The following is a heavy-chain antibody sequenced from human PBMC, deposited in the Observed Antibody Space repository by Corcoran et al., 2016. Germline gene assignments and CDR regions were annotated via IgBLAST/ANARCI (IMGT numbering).Heavy chain of an antibody. D-gene: IGHD3-22*01. Sequence: QLQLQESGPGLVKPSETLSLTCTVSGGSISSSSYYWGWIRQPPGKGLEWIGSIYYSWSTYYNPSLKSRVTISVDTSKNQFSLKLSSVTAADTAVYYCASYYYDSSGYLNFGDYWGQGTLVTVSS. V-gene: IGHV4-39*07. J-gene: IGHJ4*02. CDR1: GGSISSSSYY. CDR3: ASYYYDSSGYLNFGDY. CDR2: IYYSWST.